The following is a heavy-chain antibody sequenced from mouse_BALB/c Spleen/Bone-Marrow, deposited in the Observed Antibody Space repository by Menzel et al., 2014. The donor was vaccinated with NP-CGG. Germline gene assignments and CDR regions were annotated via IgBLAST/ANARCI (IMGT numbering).Heavy chain of an antibody. CDR2: IYPGDGDT. D-gene: IGHD1-1*01. J-gene: IGHJ2*01. Sequence: VQLQQSGAELVRPGSSVKISCKASGYAFSAYWMIWVKQRPGLGLEWIGQIYPGDGDTNYNGKFKGKATLTADKSSSTAYMQLSSLTSEDSAVYFCARSGYGSNYDYWGQGTTLTVSS. CDR3: ARSGYGSNYDY. V-gene: IGHV1-80*01. CDR1: GYAFSAYW.